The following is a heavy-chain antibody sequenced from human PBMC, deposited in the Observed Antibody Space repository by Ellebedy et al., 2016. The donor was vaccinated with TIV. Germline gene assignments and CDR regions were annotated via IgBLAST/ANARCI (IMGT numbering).Heavy chain of an antibody. CDR3: ARGGYDFWTPRY. CDR1: GFTYNQYG. D-gene: IGHD3-3*01. V-gene: IGHV3-48*04. CDR2: ITGSGATT. J-gene: IGHJ4*02. Sequence: GESLKISCSASGFTYNQYGMHWVRQAPGKGLEWVSGITGSGATTNYADSVKGRFTISRDNAKNSLYLQMNSLRAEDTAVYYCARGGYDFWTPRYWGQGTLVTVSS.